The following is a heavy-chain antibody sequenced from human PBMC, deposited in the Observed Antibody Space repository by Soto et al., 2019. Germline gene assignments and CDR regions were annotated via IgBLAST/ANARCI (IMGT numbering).Heavy chain of an antibody. J-gene: IGHJ4*02. V-gene: IGHV3-11*06. D-gene: IGHD1-1*01. CDR1: GFTFSDYY. CDR2: SSNGGTFA. Sequence: GGSLRLSCAASGFTFSDYYMSWVRQAPGRGLEWISYSSNGGTFARYATSVKGRFSISRDNANNSLYLEMNSLRVEDTAVYYCARSGDNFNVLDYWGQGAPVTVSS. CDR3: ARSGDNFNVLDY.